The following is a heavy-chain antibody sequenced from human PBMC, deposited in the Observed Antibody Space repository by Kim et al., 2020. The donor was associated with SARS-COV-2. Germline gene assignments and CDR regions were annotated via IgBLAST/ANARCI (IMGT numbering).Heavy chain of an antibody. CDR3: VRDEWQVLRSGLGDL. CDR2: IFEAGDIE. CDR1: GFIFRSHK. Sequence: GGSLRLSCVASGFIFRSHKMDWVRQAPGRGLEWVARIFEAGDIENYAESVKGRFTVYRDNSKNTVYLQMSRVRAEDTAVYYCVRDEWQVLRSGLGDLWGQGTLVTVSS. V-gene: IGHV3-30-3*01. D-gene: IGHD1-26*01. J-gene: IGHJ5*02.